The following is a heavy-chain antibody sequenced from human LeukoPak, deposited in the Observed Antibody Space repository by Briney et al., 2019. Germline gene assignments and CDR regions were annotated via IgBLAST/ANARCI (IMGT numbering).Heavy chain of an antibody. Sequence: ASVKVSCKASGGTFSSYAISWVRQAPGQGLERMGGIIPIFGTANYAQKFQGRVTITADESTSTAYMELSSLRSEDTAVYYCARSPTGFGSHFDYWGQGTLVTVSS. CDR3: ARSPTGFGSHFDY. D-gene: IGHD1-26*01. CDR1: GGTFSSYA. V-gene: IGHV1-69*13. J-gene: IGHJ4*02. CDR2: IIPIFGTA.